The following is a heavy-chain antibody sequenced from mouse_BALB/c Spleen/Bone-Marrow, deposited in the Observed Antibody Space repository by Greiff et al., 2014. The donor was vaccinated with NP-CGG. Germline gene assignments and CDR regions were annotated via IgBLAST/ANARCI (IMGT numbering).Heavy chain of an antibody. D-gene: IGHD1-1*01. V-gene: IGHV14-3*02. CDR2: IDPANGNT. CDR3: ASYCSGSSSFAY. Sequence: DVKLQESGAELVKPGASVKLSCTASGFNIKDTYMHWVKQRPEQGLEWIGRIDPANGNTKYDPKFQGKATITADTSSNTAYLQLSRLTSEDTAVYYCASYCSGSSSFAYWGQGTLVTVSA. J-gene: IGHJ3*01. CDR1: GFNIKDTY.